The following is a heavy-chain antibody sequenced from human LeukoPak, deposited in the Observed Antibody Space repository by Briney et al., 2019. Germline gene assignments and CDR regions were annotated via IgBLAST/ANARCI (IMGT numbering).Heavy chain of an antibody. V-gene: IGHV1-2*04. CDR3: ARGISGWYLDY. CDR1: GYTFTSYG. D-gene: IGHD6-19*01. Sequence: ASVKVSCKASGYTFTSYGISWVRQAPGQELEWMGWINPNSGGTNYAQKFQGWVTMTRDTSISTAYMELSRLRSDDTAVYYCARGISGWYLDYWGQGTLVTVSS. J-gene: IGHJ4*02. CDR2: INPNSGGT.